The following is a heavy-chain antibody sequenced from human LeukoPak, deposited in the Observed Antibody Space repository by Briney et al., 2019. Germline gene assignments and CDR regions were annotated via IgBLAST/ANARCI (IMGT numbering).Heavy chain of an antibody. CDR1: GYTFTGYY. D-gene: IGHD2-2*01. V-gene: IGHV1-2*02. J-gene: IGHJ4*02. CDR3: ARSIVVEPAAKFDY. CDR2: INPNSADT. Sequence: ASVKVSCKASGYTFTGYYMHWVRQAPGQGLEWMGWINPNSADTNYAQKFQGRVTMTRDTSISTAYMELSRLRSDDTALYYCARSIVVEPAAKFDYWGQRTLVTVSS.